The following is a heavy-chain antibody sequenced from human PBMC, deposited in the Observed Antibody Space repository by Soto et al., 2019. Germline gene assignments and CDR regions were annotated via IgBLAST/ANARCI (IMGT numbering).Heavy chain of an antibody. CDR1: GFTFSSYS. D-gene: IGHD3-16*01. CDR3: ARAFGIKRAFDI. J-gene: IGHJ3*02. V-gene: IGHV3-21*01. Sequence: PGVSLRLSCAASGFTFSSYSMNWVRQAPGKGLEWVSSISSSSSYIYYADSVKGRFTISRDNAKNSLYLQMNSLRAEDTAVYYCARAFGIKRAFDIWGQGTMVTVSS. CDR2: ISSSSSYI.